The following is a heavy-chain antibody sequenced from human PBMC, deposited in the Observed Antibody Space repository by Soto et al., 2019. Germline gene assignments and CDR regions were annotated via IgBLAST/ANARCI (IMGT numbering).Heavy chain of an antibody. CDR1: EFTLSTYW. CDR2: IIGDGSGA. V-gene: IGHV3-74*01. J-gene: IGHJ4*02. CDR3: ARDRVHVTGSLDY. Sequence: EVQLVESGGGSVQPGESLRLSCAASEFTLSTYWMHWVRQAPGKGLVWVSRIIGDGSGANYADSVKGRFNISRDNAKNTLYLQMNSLRAEDTAVYYCARDRVHVTGSLDYWGQRILVTVSS. D-gene: IGHD3-10*01.